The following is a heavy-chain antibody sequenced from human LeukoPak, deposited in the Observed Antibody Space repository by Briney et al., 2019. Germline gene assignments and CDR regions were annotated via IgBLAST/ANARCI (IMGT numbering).Heavy chain of an antibody. Sequence: ASVKVSCKASGYTFTSYDINWLRQATGQGPEWMGWMNPNSGATSYARKFQGRVTVTRDTSTSTVHMELSGLRSEDTAVYYCARDQEAFDYWGQGTLATVSS. CDR1: GYTFTSYD. V-gene: IGHV1-8*01. J-gene: IGHJ4*02. CDR3: ARDQEAFDY. CDR2: MNPNSGAT.